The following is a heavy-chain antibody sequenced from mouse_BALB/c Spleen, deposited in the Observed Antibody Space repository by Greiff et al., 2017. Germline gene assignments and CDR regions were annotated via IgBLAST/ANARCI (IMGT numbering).Heavy chain of an antibody. Sequence: ESGPGLVKPSQSLSLTCSVTGYSITSGYYWNWIRQFPGNKLEWMGYISYDGSNNYNPSLKNRISITRDTSKNQFFLKLNSVTTEDTATYYCARGGDGYLWFAYWGQGTLVTVSA. J-gene: IGHJ3*01. CDR3: ARGGDGYLWFAY. V-gene: IGHV3-6*02. D-gene: IGHD2-3*01. CDR2: ISYDGSN. CDR1: GYSITSGYY.